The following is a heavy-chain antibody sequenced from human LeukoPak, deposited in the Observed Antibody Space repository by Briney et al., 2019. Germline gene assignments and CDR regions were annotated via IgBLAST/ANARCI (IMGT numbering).Heavy chain of an antibody. CDR2: IYYNGGT. V-gene: IGHV4-59*08. CDR1: GGSISTHY. Sequence: SETLSLTCTVSGGSISTHYWSWIRQPPGKGLEWIGYIYYNGGTNYNPSLKSRITISVDTSKNQFSLKLSSVTAADTAVYYCASFFDWPAGGMDVWGQGTTITVSS. CDR3: ASFFDWPAGGMDV. J-gene: IGHJ6*02. D-gene: IGHD3-9*01.